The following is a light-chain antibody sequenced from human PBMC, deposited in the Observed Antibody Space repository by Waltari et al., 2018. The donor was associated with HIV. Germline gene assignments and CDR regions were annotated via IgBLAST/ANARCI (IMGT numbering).Light chain of an antibody. V-gene: IGLV2-14*01. CDR1: SSDVGVYHY. Sequence: QYALTQPASVSGSPGQSITLSCTGTSSDVGVYHYVPWSQQHPGKAPKLMIYDVSYRPSGVSNRFSGSKSGNTASLTISGLQAEDEADYYCSSYTSSSTLYVVFGGGTKLTVL. J-gene: IGLJ2*01. CDR3: SSYTSSSTLYVV. CDR2: DVS.